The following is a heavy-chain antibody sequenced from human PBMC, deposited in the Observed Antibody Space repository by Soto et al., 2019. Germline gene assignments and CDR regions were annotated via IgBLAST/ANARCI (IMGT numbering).Heavy chain of an antibody. Sequence: SSETLSLTCTVSGGSVSSGSYYWSWIRQPPGKGLEWIGYIYYSGSTNYNPSLKSRVTISVDTSKNQFSLKLSSVTAADTAVYYCASIAVASLGVDYWGQGTLVTVSS. CDR2: IYYSGST. J-gene: IGHJ4*02. CDR3: ASIAVASLGVDY. V-gene: IGHV4-61*01. D-gene: IGHD6-19*01. CDR1: GGSVSSGSYY.